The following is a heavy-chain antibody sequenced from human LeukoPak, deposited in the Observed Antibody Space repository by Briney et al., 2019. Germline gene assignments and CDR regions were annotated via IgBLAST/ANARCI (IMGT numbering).Heavy chain of an antibody. D-gene: IGHD5-12*01. J-gene: IGHJ4*02. CDR3: ARAYSRESGYDFVFEN. Sequence: GGSLRLSCAASGFTFSNYGVNWVRQAPGKGLEWVAVIRYDGSTKYYADSVKGRFTISRDNSKNTLYLEMNSLRAEDTAVYYCARAYSRESGYDFVFENWGRGTLVSVSS. CDR1: GFTFSNYG. V-gene: IGHV3-33*01. CDR2: IRYDGSTK.